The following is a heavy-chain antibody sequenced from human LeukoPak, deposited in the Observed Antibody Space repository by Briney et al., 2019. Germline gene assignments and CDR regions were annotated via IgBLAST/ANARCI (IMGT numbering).Heavy chain of an antibody. D-gene: IGHD6-6*01. V-gene: IGHV3-30*18. CDR3: AKDASSIAATSGDY. CDR2: ISYDGSNK. CDR1: GFTFSSYG. Sequence: GGSLRLSCAASGFTFSSYGMHWVRQAPGKGLEWVAVISYDGSNKYYADSVKGRFTISRDNSKNTLYLQMNSLRAEDTAVYYCAKDASSIAATSGDYWGQGTLVTVSS. J-gene: IGHJ4*02.